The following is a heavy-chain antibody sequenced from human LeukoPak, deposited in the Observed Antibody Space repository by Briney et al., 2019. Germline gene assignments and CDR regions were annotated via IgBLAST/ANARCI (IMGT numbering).Heavy chain of an antibody. CDR1: GGSFSGYY. Sequence: SETLSLTCAVYGGSFSGYYWSWIRQPPGKGLEWIGEIDHSGSTNYNPSLKSRVTISVDTSKNQFSPKLSSVTAADTAVYFCARGLPLLYGSMRNYYYYGMDVWGQGTTVTVSS. CDR3: ARGLPLLYGSMRNYYYYGMDV. V-gene: IGHV4-34*01. CDR2: IDHSGST. J-gene: IGHJ6*02. D-gene: IGHD3-10*01.